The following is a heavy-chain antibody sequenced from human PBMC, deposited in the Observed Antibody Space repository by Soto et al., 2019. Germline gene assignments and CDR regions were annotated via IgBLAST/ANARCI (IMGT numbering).Heavy chain of an antibody. CDR3: AVLWFGELFSYNRHLTDY. Sequence: QVQLVQSGAEVKKPGSSVKVSCKASGGTFSSYTISWVRQAPGQGLEWMGRIIPILGIANYAQKFQGSVTITADKCTSTAYRVLRSLRSEDPAVYYCAVLWFGELFSYNRHLTDYWGQGTLVTVS. J-gene: IGHJ4*02. CDR2: IIPILGIA. V-gene: IGHV1-69*02. D-gene: IGHD3-10*01. CDR1: GGTFSSYT.